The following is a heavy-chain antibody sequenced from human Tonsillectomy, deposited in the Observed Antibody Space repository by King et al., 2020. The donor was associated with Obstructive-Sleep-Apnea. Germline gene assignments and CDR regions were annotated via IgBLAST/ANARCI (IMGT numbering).Heavy chain of an antibody. CDR2: IYYIGST. V-gene: IGHV4-31*03. J-gene: IGHJ3*02. Sequence: VQLQESGPGLVKPSQTLSLTCTVSGGSISSGGYYWSWIRQHPGKGLEWIGYIYYIGSTYYNPSLKSRVTISVATSKNQFSLKLSSVTAADTAVYYCARDSKTAPPYYAFDIWGQGTMVTVSS. D-gene: IGHD1-26*01. CDR3: ARDSKTAPPYYAFDI. CDR1: GGSISSGGYY.